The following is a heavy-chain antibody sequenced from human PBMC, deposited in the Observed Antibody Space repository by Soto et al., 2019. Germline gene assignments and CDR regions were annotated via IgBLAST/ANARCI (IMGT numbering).Heavy chain of an antibody. CDR2: IKQDGSEK. Sequence: PGGSLRLSCAASGFTFSSYWMSCVRQAPGKGLEWVANIKQDGSEKYYVDSVKGRFTISRDNAKNSLYLQMNSLRAEDTAVYYCARDSTYYDILTGYYVYWGQGTLVTVSS. CDR1: GFTFSSYW. CDR3: ARDSTYYDILTGYYVY. V-gene: IGHV3-7*05. J-gene: IGHJ4*02. D-gene: IGHD3-9*01.